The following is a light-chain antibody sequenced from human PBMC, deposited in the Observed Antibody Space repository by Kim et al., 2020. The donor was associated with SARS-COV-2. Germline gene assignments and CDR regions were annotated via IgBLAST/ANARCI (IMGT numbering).Light chain of an antibody. CDR1: SSNIGNNY. V-gene: IGLV1-51*01. Sequence: QKVTLSCSGSSSNIGNNYVSWYQQLPGTAPKLLIYDNNKRPSGIPDRFSGSKSGTSATLGITGLQTGDEADYYCGTWDSSLSAGYVFGTGTKVTVL. J-gene: IGLJ1*01. CDR2: DNN. CDR3: GTWDSSLSAGYV.